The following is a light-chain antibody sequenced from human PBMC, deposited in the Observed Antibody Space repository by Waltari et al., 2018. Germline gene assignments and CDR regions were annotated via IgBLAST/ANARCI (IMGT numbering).Light chain of an antibody. V-gene: IGLV1-51*01. CDR1: RSNIGTNE. CDR3: ATWDSGLGVVV. CDR2: DNN. Sequence: QSVLTQPPSVSAAPGKKVTISCSGSRSNIGTNEVSWDQQFPGTAPKLLITDNNRPPCGIPDRFSGAKSGTSATLGITGRQTGDEADYYCATWDSGLGVVVYGGGTKVTVL. J-gene: IGLJ3*02.